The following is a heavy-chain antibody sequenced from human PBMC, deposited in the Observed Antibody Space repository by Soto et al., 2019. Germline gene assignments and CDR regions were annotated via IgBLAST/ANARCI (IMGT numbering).Heavy chain of an antibody. D-gene: IGHD5-18*01. CDR3: ARIPVDTSMIYWLDP. Sequence: SETLSLTCTVSVGSVSSGDYYWCWIRQPPGKGLEWIGYIYYSGNTNYNPSLKSRVIISVDTSKNLFSLKLTSVTAADTAVYYCARIPVDTSMIYWLDPWGQGTLVTVPQ. V-gene: IGHV4-61*08. CDR1: VGSVSSGDYY. CDR2: IYYSGNT. J-gene: IGHJ5*02.